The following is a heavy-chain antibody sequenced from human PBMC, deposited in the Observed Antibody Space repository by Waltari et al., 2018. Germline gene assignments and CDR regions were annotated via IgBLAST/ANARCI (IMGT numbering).Heavy chain of an antibody. J-gene: IGHJ4*02. CDR1: GGSISSYY. D-gene: IGHD4-17*01. CDR2: IYYSGRT. Sequence: QVQLQESGPGLVKPSETLSLTCTVSGGSISSYYWSWIRQPPGKGLEWIGYIYYSGRTNYTPALKSRVTISVDTSKNQFSLKLSSVTAADTAVYYCARYTTGGYFDYWGQGTLVTVSS. CDR3: ARYTTGGYFDY. V-gene: IGHV4-59*01.